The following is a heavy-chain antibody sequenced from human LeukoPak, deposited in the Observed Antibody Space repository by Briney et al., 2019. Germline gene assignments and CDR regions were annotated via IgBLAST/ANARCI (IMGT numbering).Heavy chain of an antibody. CDR3: SRRIVGGVDFFDP. Sequence: SGPTLVKPTQTLTLTCTFSGFSLATDGVRVGWIRQPPGKALEWLSLISWDDNKYYSPSLESRLTIAKDTSKNQVVLVMTDMEPVDTATYYCSRRIVGGVDFFDPWGLGVLVTVSS. CDR1: GFSLATDGVR. J-gene: IGHJ5*02. D-gene: IGHD2-8*02. V-gene: IGHV2-5*02. CDR2: ISWDDNK.